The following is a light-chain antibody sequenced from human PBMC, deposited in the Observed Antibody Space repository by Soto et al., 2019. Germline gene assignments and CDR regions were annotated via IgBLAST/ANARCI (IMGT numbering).Light chain of an antibody. CDR3: HQRQRWPRT. Sequence: VMTQAPATLSVSPGERATLSCRASQSVSSNLAWYQHKPGQAPRLLIYEASNRAAGVPGRFSGSGSGTDFTLTITRLEPEDFAFYYCHQRQRWPRTFGQGTKVDIK. J-gene: IGKJ1*01. V-gene: IGKV3-11*01. CDR2: EAS. CDR1: QSVSSN.